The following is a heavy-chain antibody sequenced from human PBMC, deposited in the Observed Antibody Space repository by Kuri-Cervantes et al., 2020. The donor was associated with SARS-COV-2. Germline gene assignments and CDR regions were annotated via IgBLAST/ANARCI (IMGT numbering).Heavy chain of an antibody. Sequence: ASVKVSCKTPETTFPNYDINWMRQATGQGLEWMGMVKTNSGNTLYAQFFQGRVTMTRDISTSTVYMELSSLTSEDTAIYYCYCAPKEGFDSWGQGTLVTVSS. CDR3: YCAPKEGFDS. CDR2: VKTNSGNT. V-gene: IGHV1-8*01. J-gene: IGHJ5*01. D-gene: IGHD2-21*01. CDR1: ETTFPNYD.